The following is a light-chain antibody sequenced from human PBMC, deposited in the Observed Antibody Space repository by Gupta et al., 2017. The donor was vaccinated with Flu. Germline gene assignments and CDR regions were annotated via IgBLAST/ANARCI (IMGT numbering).Light chain of an antibody. Sequence: GQTARTTCRANGVGGKSVHWYQQRTGQAPVLVVYDVNVRPSGIPDRFSASNSGGTATLTISRVEAGEGAVYYCQACDATTDQWVFGGGTKLTVL. V-gene: IGLV3-21*02. J-gene: IGLJ3*02. CDR1: GVGGKS. CDR2: DVN. CDR3: QACDATTDQWV.